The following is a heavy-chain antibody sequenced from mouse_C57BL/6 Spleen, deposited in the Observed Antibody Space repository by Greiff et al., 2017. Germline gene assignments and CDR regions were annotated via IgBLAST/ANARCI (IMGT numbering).Heavy chain of an antibody. CDR2: IYPGDGDT. Sequence: QVQLQQSGPELVKPGASVKISCKASGYAFSSSWMNWVKQRPGKGLEWIGRIYPGDGDTNYNGKFKGKATLTADKSSSTAYMQLSSLTSEDSAVYFCARHDYNVGSAYWGQGTLVTVS. CDR3: ARHDYNVGSAY. D-gene: IGHD2-4*01. J-gene: IGHJ3*01. V-gene: IGHV1-82*01. CDR1: GYAFSSSW.